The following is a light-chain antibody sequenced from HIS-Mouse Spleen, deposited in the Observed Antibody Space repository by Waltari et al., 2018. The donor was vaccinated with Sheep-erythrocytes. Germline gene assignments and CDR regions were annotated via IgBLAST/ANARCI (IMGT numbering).Light chain of an antibody. V-gene: IGLV3-1*01. CDR1: KLGAKY. J-gene: IGLJ3*02. CDR3: SSYTSSSTWV. CDR2: QDS. Sequence: SYELTQPPSVSVSPGQTASITCSGAKLGAKYACWYQQKPGQSPVLVIYQDSKRPSGVSNRFSGSKSGNTASLTISGLQAEDEADYYCSSYTSSSTWVFGGGTKLTVL.